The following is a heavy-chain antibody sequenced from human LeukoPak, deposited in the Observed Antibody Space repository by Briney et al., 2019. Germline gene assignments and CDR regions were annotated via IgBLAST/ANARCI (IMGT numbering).Heavy chain of an antibody. CDR1: GFTFSDHH. D-gene: IGHD1-14*01. Sequence: GGSLRLSCAASGFTFSDHHMSWIRQAPGKGLEWVSSISSSSSYIYYADSVKGRFTISRDNAKNSLYLQMNSLRAEDTAVYYCARDYGTVMTGDAFDIWGQGTMVTVSS. CDR3: ARDYGTVMTGDAFDI. J-gene: IGHJ3*02. CDR2: ISSSSSYI. V-gene: IGHV3-11*06.